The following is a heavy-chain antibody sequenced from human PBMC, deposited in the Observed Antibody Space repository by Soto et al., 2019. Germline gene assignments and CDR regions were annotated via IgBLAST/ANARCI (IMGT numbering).Heavy chain of an antibody. V-gene: IGHV3-30*18. CDR1: GFTFSSYG. CDR3: AKDGRGDGYTYLDY. Sequence: QVQLVESGGGVVQPGRSLRLSCAASGFTFSSYGMHWVRQAPGKGLEWVAVISYDGSNKYYADSVKGRFTISRDNSKNTLYLQMNSLGAEDTAVYYCAKDGRGDGYTYLDYWGQGTLVTVSS. J-gene: IGHJ4*02. CDR2: ISYDGSNK. D-gene: IGHD2-21*01.